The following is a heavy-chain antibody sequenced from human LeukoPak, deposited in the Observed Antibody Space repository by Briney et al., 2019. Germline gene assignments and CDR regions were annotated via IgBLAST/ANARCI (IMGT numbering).Heavy chain of an antibody. V-gene: IGHV3-69-1*01. Sequence: GGSLRLSCAASRFTVSSNYMTWVRQAPGKGLEWVSYISSSSTIYYADSVKGRFTISRDNAKNSLYLQMNSLRAEDTAVYYCAKGELVGATYYYYMDVWGKGTTVTVSS. CDR3: AKGELVGATYYYYMDV. J-gene: IGHJ6*03. CDR1: RFTVSSNY. D-gene: IGHD1-26*01. CDR2: ISSSSTI.